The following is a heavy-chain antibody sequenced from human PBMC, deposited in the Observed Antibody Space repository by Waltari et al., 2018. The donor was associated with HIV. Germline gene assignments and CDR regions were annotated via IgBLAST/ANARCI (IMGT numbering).Heavy chain of an antibody. CDR1: GFTFNNAW. J-gene: IGHJ4*02. CDR2: IKSKTEGGTT. V-gene: IGHV3-15*01. D-gene: IGHD1-26*01. CDR3: TTRIVGPTFDY. Sequence: EVQLVESGGGLVKPGGSLRLSCAASGFTFNNAWMRWVRQTPGKGLEWVGRIKSKTEGGTTNYAAPVNGRFTISRDDSKNTLYLQMTSLRTEDTAVYYCTTRIVGPTFDYWGQGTLVTVSS.